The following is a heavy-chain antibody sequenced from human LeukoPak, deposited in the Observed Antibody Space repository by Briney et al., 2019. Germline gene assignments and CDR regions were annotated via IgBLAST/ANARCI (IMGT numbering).Heavy chain of an antibody. CDR2: IIPIFGTA. D-gene: IGHD2-2*01. V-gene: IGHV1-69*13. CDR3: ARVGGVMSVPAAILVGNWFDP. J-gene: IGHJ5*02. Sequence: ASVKVSFKASGYTFTGYYIHWVRQAPGQGLEWMGGIIPIFGTANYAQKFQGRVTITADESTSTAYMELSSLRSEDTAVYYCARVGGVMSVPAAILVGNWFDPWGQGTLVTVSS. CDR1: GYTFTGYY.